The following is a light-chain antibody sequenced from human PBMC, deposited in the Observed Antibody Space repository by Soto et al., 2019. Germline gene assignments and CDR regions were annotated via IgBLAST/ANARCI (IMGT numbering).Light chain of an antibody. CDR1: SSDVGGYNY. Sequence: QSVLTQPPSASGSPGQSVAISCTGTSSDVGGYNYVSWYQQHPGKAPKLMIYEVNKRPSGVPDRFSGSKSGNTASLTVSGLQAEDEADYYCSSYTTSITLIFGGGTQLTVL. CDR3: SSYTTSITLI. CDR2: EVN. J-gene: IGLJ2*01. V-gene: IGLV2-8*01.